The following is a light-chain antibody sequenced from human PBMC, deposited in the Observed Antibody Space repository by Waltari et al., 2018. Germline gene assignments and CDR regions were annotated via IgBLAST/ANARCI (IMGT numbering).Light chain of an antibody. CDR2: GTS. CDR3: QQGYGTPFT. J-gene: IGKJ3*01. Sequence: IQMTQSPSSLSASVGDSVTISCRASRNISIYLHLYQQQLGKAPRVLIYGTSNLTPGLPSRFSGTGSGKFFTITINRLQPDDFGSYFCQQGYGTPFTFGPGTAVDI. V-gene: IGKV1-39*01. CDR1: RNISIY.